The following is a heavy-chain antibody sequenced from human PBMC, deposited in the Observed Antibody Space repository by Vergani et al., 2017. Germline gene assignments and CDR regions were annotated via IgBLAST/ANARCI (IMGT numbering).Heavy chain of an antibody. CDR3: TRHGSYYDSSGYYSADY. J-gene: IGHJ4*02. V-gene: IGHV3-15*01. CDR2: IKSKTDGGTT. Sequence: EVQLVESGGGLVKPGGSLRLSCAASGFTFSNAWMSWVRQAPGKGLEWVGRIKSKTDGGTTDYAAPVKGRFTISRDDSKNTLYLQMNSLKTEDTAVYYCTRHGSYYDSSGYYSADYWGQGTLVTVSS. D-gene: IGHD3-22*01. CDR1: GFTFSNAW.